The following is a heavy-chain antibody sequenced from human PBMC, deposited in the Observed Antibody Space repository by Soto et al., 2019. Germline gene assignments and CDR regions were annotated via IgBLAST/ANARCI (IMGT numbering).Heavy chain of an antibody. CDR2: IYHSVST. V-gene: IGHV4-38-2*02. CDR1: GYSISNGYY. CDR3: ARDSYYDFWSGYNPGYYGLYV. D-gene: IGHD3-3*01. J-gene: IGHJ6*02. Sequence: SETLSLTCAVSGYSISNGYYWGWLRQPPGTGLEWIGSIYHSVSTYYNPSLKSRVTISVDTSKNQFSLKLSSVTAADTAVYYCARDSYYDFWSGYNPGYYGLYVWGQGT.